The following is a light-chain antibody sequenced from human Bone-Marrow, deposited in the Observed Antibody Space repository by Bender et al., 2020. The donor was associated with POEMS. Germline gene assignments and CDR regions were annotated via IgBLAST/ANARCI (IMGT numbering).Light chain of an antibody. V-gene: IGLV2-14*03. CDR1: SGDIGSYNY. CDR3: CSYAGSSTPNWV. CDR2: DVS. J-gene: IGLJ3*02. Sequence: QSALAQPASVSGSPGQSITISCTGTSGDIGSYNYVSWYQQHPGKAPKLIIYDVSSRPSGVSRRFSASESGNTASLSISGLQAEDEADYYCCSYAGSSTPNWVFGGGTKLTVL.